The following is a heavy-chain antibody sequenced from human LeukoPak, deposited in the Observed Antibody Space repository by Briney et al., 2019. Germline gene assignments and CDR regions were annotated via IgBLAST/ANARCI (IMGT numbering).Heavy chain of an antibody. CDR1: GYTFTDYY. V-gene: IGHV1-2*02. CDR3: AGSYGDPTGDAFDV. D-gene: IGHD3-16*01. CDR2: INPNSGGT. J-gene: IGHJ3*01. Sequence: ASVKVSCKASGYTFTDYYIHWVRQAPGQGLEWMGWINPNSGGTFYGQTFQGRVTMTRDTSISTAYMDLSRLTSDDTAVYYCAGSYGDPTGDAFDVWGQGTMVTVSS.